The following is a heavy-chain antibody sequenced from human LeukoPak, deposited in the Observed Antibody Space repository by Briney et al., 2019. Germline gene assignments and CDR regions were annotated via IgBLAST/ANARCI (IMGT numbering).Heavy chain of an antibody. Sequence: PGGSLRLSCAASGFTFSSYEMNWVRQAPGKGLEWVSGISWNSGSIGYADSVKGRFTISRDNAKNSLYLQMNSLRAEDMALYYCAKDVGGSYYRSEFDYWGQGTLVTVSS. CDR3: AKDVGGSYYRSEFDY. D-gene: IGHD1-26*01. CDR2: ISWNSGSI. V-gene: IGHV3-9*03. J-gene: IGHJ4*02. CDR1: GFTFSSYE.